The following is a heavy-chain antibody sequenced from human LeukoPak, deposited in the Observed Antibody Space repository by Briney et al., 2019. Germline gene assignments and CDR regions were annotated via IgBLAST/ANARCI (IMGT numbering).Heavy chain of an antibody. CDR1: GFTVSSNY. J-gene: IGHJ2*01. CDR2: IYSDDNT. V-gene: IGHV3-53*01. Sequence: PGGSLRLSCAASGFTVSSNYMSWVRQAPGKGLEWVSVIYSDDNTYYADSVKGRFTISRDNSKNTLYLQMYSLRAEDTAVYYCARRYFDLWGRGTLVTVSS. CDR3: ARRYFDL.